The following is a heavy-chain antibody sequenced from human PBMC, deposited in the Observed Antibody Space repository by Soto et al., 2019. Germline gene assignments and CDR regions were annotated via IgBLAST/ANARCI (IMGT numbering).Heavy chain of an antibody. D-gene: IGHD3-22*01. CDR1: GFTFSSYA. J-gene: IGHJ4*02. V-gene: IGHV3-30-3*01. CDR2: ISYDGSNK. CDR3: ARDRRYYDGSGRFDY. Sequence: QVQLVESGGGVVQPGRSLRLSCAASGFTFSSYAMHWVRQAPGKGLEWVAVISYDGSNKYYADSVKGRFTISRDNSKNTLYLQMNSLGAEDTAVYYCARDRRYYDGSGRFDYWGQGTLVTVSS.